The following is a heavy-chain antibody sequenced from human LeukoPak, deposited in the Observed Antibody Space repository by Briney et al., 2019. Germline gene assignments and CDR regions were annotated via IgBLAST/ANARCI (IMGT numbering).Heavy chain of an antibody. V-gene: IGHV1-69*13. CDR1: GGIFSSYA. J-gene: IGHJ5*02. CDR3: ARLGPHYGGNPDNWFDP. Sequence: SVKVSCKASGGIFSSYAISWVRQAPGQGLEWMGGIIPIFGTPNYAQKFQGRVTITADESTSTAYMELISLRSEDTAVYYCARLGPHYGGNPDNWFDPWGQGTLVTVPS. D-gene: IGHD4-23*01. CDR2: IIPIFGTP.